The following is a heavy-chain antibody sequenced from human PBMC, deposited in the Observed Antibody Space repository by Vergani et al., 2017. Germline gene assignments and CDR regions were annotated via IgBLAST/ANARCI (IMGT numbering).Heavy chain of an antibody. D-gene: IGHD2-15*01. J-gene: IGHJ5*01. CDR2: IDEYGNRA. CDR1: GFSFNTYW. V-gene: IGHV3-74*03. CDR3: VRTKYCSGIACNTRFGS. Sequence: EFQLVESGGGSFQSGGSLRLSFVAPGFSFNTYWLHWVRQVPGKGLMWVARIDEYGNRATYGDFETGRCTISRDNAKNTVFLQMNNVRADDAGVYYCVRTKYCSGIACNTRFGSWGQGALVTVSS.